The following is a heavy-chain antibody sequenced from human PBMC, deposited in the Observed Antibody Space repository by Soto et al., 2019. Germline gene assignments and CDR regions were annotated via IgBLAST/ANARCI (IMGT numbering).Heavy chain of an antibody. J-gene: IGHJ4*02. CDR2: VYNSGST. CDR1: GGSISSNY. D-gene: IGHD6-13*01. CDR3: ARYRREAVAGYTLDN. Sequence: SETLSLTCTVSGGSISSNYWTWVRQLPGKGLGWIGYVYNSGSTNYNPSLKSRVTISEATSKSQFSLKVNSMTAADTAVYYCARYRREAVAGYTLDNWGQGILVTVSS. V-gene: IGHV4-59*01.